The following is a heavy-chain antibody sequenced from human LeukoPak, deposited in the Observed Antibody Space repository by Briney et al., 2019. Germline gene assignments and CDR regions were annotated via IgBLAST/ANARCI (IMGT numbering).Heavy chain of an antibody. Sequence: GGTLRLSCAASGFTFSDYGMSWVRQSPGKGLEWVSTIGGRGGSTYYADSVKGRFTISRDNSNNTLFLQMNSLRGEDTALYYCARENIAVAGTTTDYWGQGTLVTVSS. J-gene: IGHJ4*02. CDR2: IGGRGGST. CDR1: GFTFSDYG. V-gene: IGHV3-23*01. CDR3: ARENIAVAGTTTDY. D-gene: IGHD6-19*01.